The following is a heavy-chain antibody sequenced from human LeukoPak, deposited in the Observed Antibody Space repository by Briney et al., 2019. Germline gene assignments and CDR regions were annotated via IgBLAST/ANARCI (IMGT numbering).Heavy chain of an antibody. CDR1: GGSIRTYY. V-gene: IGHV4-4*09. CDR2: IYTSGST. CDR3: ARGDFYRYYFDY. Sequence: SETLSLTCTVSGGSIRTYYWSWIRQPPGKGPEWIGYIYTSGSTNYNPSLKSRVTMSLDTSENQFSLKLSSVTAADTAVYYCARGDFYRYYFDYWGQGTLVTVSS. D-gene: IGHD2/OR15-2a*01. J-gene: IGHJ4*02.